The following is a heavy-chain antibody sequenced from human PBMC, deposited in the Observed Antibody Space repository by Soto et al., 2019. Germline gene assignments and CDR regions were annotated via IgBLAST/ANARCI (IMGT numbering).Heavy chain of an antibody. CDR3: AREGRSNGSGTRKAAEDWCDP. J-gene: IGHJ5*02. Sequence: QVQLVQSGAEVKKPGASVKVSCKASGYTFTGYYMHWVRQAPGQGLEWMGWDNPNSGGTNYARKFQGWVNMTRDTSISAAYMELSRLRSDDAAVYYCAREGRSNGSGTRKAAEDWCDPWGQGTLVAVSS. CDR1: GYTFTGYY. V-gene: IGHV1-2*04. CDR2: DNPNSGGT. D-gene: IGHD3-10*01.